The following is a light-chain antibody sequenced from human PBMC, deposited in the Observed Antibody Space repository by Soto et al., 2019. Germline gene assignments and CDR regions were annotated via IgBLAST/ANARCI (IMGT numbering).Light chain of an antibody. CDR1: QSISSW. CDR3: HQYNNYWT. V-gene: IGKV1-5*01. CDR2: DAS. J-gene: IGKJ1*01. Sequence: DIQMTQSPSTLSASVGDRVTITCRASQSISSWLAWYHQKPGKAPKLLIYDASSLESGVPSRFSGSGSATEFTLTISSLQPDDFATYYCHQYNNYWTFGQGTRVEIK.